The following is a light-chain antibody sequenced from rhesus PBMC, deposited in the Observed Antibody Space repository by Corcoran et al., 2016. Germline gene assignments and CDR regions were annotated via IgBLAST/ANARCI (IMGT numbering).Light chain of an antibody. CDR1: QGISTY. CDR3: LQYNSDPFT. CDR2: AAS. V-gene: IGKV1-43*02. J-gene: IGKJ3*01. Sequence: DIQMTQSPSSLSASVGDRVTITCRASQGISTYLNWYQQKPGKAPKRLIYAASSLESGVPSRFSGGGSGTDFTLTISSLQPEDFATYYCLQYNSDPFTFGPGTKLDIK.